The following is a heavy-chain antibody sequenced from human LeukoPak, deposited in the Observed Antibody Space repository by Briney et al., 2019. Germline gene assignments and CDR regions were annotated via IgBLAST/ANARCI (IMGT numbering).Heavy chain of an antibody. V-gene: IGHV3-30*02. CDR2: IRYDGSNK. CDR3: AKGDQRITMIVVVVTLLY. CDR1: GFTFSSYG. D-gene: IGHD3-22*01. Sequence: QPGGSLRLSCAASGFTFSSYGMHWVRQAPGKGLEWVAFIRYDGSNKYYADSVKGRFTISRDNSKNTLYLQMNSLRAEDTAVYYCAKGDQRITMIVVVVTLLYWGQGTLVTVSS. J-gene: IGHJ4*02.